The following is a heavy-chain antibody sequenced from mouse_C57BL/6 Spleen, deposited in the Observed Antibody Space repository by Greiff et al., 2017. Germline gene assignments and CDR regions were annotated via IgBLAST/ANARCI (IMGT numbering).Heavy chain of an antibody. V-gene: IGHV1-9*01. J-gene: IGHJ4*01. Sequence: VQLVESGAELMKPGASVKLSCKATGYTFTGYWIEWVKQRPGHGLEWIGEILPGSGSTNDNEKFKGKATFTADTSSNTAYMQLSSLTTEDSAIYYCARGPIYAMDYWGQGTSVTVSS. CDR2: ILPGSGST. CDR1: GYTFTGYW. CDR3: ARGPIYAMDY.